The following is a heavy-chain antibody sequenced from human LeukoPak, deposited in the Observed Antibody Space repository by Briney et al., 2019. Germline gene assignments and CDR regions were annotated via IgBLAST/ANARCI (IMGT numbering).Heavy chain of an antibody. CDR3: ARDTTMVRGVNAFDI. CDR1: GDSIRNHY. J-gene: IGHJ3*02. D-gene: IGHD3-10*01. Sequence: SETLSLTCAVSGDSIRNHYWSWIRQPPGKGLEWIGYIYYSGSTNYNPSLKSRVTISVDTSKNQFSLKLSSVTAADTAVYYCARDTTMVRGVNAFDIWGQGTMVTVSS. V-gene: IGHV4-59*11. CDR2: IYYSGST.